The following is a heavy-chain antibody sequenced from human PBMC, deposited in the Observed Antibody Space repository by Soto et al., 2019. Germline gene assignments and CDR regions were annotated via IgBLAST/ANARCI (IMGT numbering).Heavy chain of an antibody. D-gene: IGHD4-17*01. V-gene: IGHV4-39*07. CDR1: GGSISSSSYY. J-gene: IGHJ4*02. Sequence: SETLSLTCTVSGGSISSSSYYWGWIRQTPGKGLQWIGQINHSGSANYNPSLKSRVTISVHTSSSQFSLELSSVTAADTAVYYCASSPYGADYFDYWGQGTLVTVSS. CDR3: ASSPYGADYFDY. CDR2: INHSGSA.